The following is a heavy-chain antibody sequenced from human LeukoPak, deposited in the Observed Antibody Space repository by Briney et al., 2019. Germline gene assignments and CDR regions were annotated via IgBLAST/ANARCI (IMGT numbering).Heavy chain of an antibody. CDR1: GFTFSSYW. J-gene: IGHJ1*01. CDR2: IKSDGST. D-gene: IGHD3-22*01. CDR3: ARAPSKIGGYYPEYFRH. Sequence: PRGSLRLSSAASGFTFSSYWMHWVRQAPGKGLVWVSRIKSDGSTNYADSVKGRFTISRDNAKNTVSLQMNSLRAEDTGVYYCARAPSKIGGYYPEYFRHWGQGTLVTVSS. V-gene: IGHV3-74*01.